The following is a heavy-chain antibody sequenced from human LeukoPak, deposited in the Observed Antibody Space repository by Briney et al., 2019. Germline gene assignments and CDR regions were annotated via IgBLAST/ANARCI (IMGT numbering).Heavy chain of an antibody. D-gene: IGHD2-15*01. CDR3: ARGSPAGYNWFDP. V-gene: IGHV4-30-4*07. J-gene: IGHJ5*02. Sequence: PSETLSLTCAVSGGSISSGGYSWSWIRQPPGKGLEWIGYIYNSGSTYYNPSLKSRVTISVDRSKNQFSLKLSSVTAADTAVYYCARGSPAGYNWFDPWGQGTLVTVSS. CDR1: GGSISSGGYS. CDR2: IYNSGST.